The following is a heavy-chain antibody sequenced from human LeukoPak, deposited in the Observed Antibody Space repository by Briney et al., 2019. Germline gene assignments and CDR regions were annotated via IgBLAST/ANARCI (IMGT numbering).Heavy chain of an antibody. J-gene: IGHJ5*02. V-gene: IGHV4-59*08. CDR2: IYYNGST. Sequence: SETLSLTCTVSGGSISSYYWSWIRQPPGKGLEWIGYIYYNGSTNYNPSLKSRVTISVDTSKNQFSLKLSSVTAADTAVHYCARYYDGSGSPRFDPWGQGTLVTVSS. D-gene: IGHD3-22*01. CDR1: GGSISSYY. CDR3: ARYYDGSGSPRFDP.